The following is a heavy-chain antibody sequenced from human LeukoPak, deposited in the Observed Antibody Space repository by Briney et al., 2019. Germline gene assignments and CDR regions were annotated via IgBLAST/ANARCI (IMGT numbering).Heavy chain of an antibody. J-gene: IGHJ5*02. CDR1: EFTFSSYS. V-gene: IGHV3-48*04. CDR3: ARDVTYHGGDWFDP. Sequence: GGSLRLSCAASEFTFSSYSMSWVRQAPGKGLEWVSYISSTASSIYYADSVKGRFTISRDSAKNSLYLQMNSLRAEDTAVYYCARDVTYHGGDWFDPWGQGTLVTVSS. CDR2: ISSTASSI. D-gene: IGHD4-23*01.